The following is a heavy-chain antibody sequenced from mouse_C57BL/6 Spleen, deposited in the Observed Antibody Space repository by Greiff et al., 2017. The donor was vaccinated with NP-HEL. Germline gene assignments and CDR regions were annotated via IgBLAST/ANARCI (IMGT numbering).Heavy chain of an antibody. CDR1: GYSFTGYY. CDR2: INPSTGGT. Sequence: EVMLVESGPELVKPGASVKISCKASGYSFTGYYMNWVKQSPEKSLEWIGEINPSTGGTTYNQKFKAKATLTVDKSSSTAYMQLKSLTSEDSAVYYCARGGTTVVEAFYFDYWGQGTTLTVSS. J-gene: IGHJ2*01. CDR3: ARGGTTVVEAFYFDY. D-gene: IGHD1-1*01. V-gene: IGHV1-42*01.